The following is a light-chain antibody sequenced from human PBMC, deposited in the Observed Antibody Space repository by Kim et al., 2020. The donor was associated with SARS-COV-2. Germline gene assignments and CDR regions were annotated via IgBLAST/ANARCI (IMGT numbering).Light chain of an antibody. CDR3: QQRSNWVLT. Sequence: EIVLTQSPAPRSWTPGEKATLSCRASQSVCTYLAWYKQKPGQAPRLLIYDASNRATGIPARFSGSGSGTDFTLTISSLEPEDFAVYYCQQRSNWVLTFGGGTKVDIK. CDR1: QSVCTY. J-gene: IGKJ4*01. CDR2: DAS. V-gene: IGKV3-11*01.